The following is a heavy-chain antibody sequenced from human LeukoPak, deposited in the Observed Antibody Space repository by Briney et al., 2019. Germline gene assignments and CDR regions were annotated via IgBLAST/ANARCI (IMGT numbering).Heavy chain of an antibody. V-gene: IGHV4-59*01. D-gene: IGHD2-2*01. CDR2: IYYSGST. CDR3: ARIYCSSTSCYPYYYYYYYMDV. J-gene: IGHJ6*03. Sequence: PSETLSLTCTVSGGSISSYYWSWIRQPPGKGLEWIGYIYYSGSTNYNPSLKSRVTISVDTSKNQFSLKLSSVTAADTAVYYCARIYCSSTSCYPYYYYYYYMDVWGKGTTVTVSS. CDR1: GGSISSYY.